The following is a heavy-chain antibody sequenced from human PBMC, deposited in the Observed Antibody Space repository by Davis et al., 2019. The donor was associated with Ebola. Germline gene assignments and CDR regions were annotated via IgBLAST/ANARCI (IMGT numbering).Heavy chain of an antibody. CDR3: QSYFDY. Sequence: PGGSLRLSCAASGFTFSSYGMHWVRQAPGKGLVWVSRINSDGSSTYYADSVKGRFTISRDNSKNTLYLQMNSLRAEDTAVYYCQSYFDYWGQGTLVTVSS. J-gene: IGHJ4*02. V-gene: IGHV3-74*01. CDR1: GFTFSSYG. CDR2: INSDGSST.